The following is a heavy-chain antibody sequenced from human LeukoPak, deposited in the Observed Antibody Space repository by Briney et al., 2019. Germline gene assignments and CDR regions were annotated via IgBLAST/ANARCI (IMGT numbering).Heavy chain of an antibody. J-gene: IGHJ4*02. Sequence: GGSLRLSCAASGFTFSDYYMSWIRQAPGKGLEWVSYISSSGSTIYYADSVKGRFTISRDNAKNSLYLQMNSLRAEDTAVYYCTRYHSGDSFSHLDNWGQGTLVTVSS. CDR2: ISSSGSTI. CDR1: GFTFSDYY. D-gene: IGHD2-21*02. V-gene: IGHV3-11*01. CDR3: TRYHSGDSFSHLDN.